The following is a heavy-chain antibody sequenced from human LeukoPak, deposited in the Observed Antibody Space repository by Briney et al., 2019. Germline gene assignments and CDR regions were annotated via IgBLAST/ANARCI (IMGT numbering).Heavy chain of an antibody. CDR3: AREAHYYDSSGYLTVYYFDY. CDR1: GGSISNYF. D-gene: IGHD3-22*01. V-gene: IGHV4-4*07. CDR2: IYSSGTT. J-gene: IGHJ4*02. Sequence: SETLSLTCTVSGGSISNYFWSWIRQPAGKGLEWIGRIYSSGTTNYNPSLKSRVTMSVDTSKNQFSLKLSSVTAADTAVYYCAREAHYYDSSGYLTVYYFDYWGQGTLVTVSS.